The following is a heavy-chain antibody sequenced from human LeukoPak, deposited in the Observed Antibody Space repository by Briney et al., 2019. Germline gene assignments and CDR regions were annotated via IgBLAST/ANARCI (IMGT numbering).Heavy chain of an antibody. CDR3: ARDPPDYGSGSHYSDY. D-gene: IGHD3-10*01. Sequence: GASVKVSCKASGYTFTSYYMHWVRQAPGQGLEWMGIINPSGGSTSYAQKFQGRVTMTRDTSTSTAYMELRSLRSDDTAVYYCARDPPDYGSGSHYSDYWGQGTLVTVSS. CDR2: INPSGGST. J-gene: IGHJ4*02. V-gene: IGHV1-46*01. CDR1: GYTFTSYY.